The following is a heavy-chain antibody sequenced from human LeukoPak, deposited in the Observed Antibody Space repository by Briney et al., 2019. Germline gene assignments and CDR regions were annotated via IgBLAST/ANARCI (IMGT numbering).Heavy chain of an antibody. D-gene: IGHD3-22*01. J-gene: IGHJ4*02. Sequence: ASVKVSCKASGYTFTGYYMHWARQAPGQGLEWMGWINPNSGGTNYAQKFQGRVTMTRDTSISTAYMELSRLRSDDTAVYYCARAGYYYDSSGYYWAYWGQGTLVTVSS. CDR2: INPNSGGT. CDR1: GYTFTGYY. V-gene: IGHV1-2*02. CDR3: ARAGYYYDSSGYYWAY.